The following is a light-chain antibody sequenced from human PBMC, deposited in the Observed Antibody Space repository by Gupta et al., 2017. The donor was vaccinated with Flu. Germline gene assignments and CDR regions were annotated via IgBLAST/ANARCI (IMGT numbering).Light chain of an antibody. CDR2: AAS. J-gene: IGKJ2*01. V-gene: IGKV1-39*01. CDR3: QQSYSIPHP. Sequence: LNCYQQKTGKAPTLLIYAASSLQSGVSSRFSGSGSGTDGTDFTLTISSLQPADFAIYYCQQSYSIPHPFCQGTKLEI.